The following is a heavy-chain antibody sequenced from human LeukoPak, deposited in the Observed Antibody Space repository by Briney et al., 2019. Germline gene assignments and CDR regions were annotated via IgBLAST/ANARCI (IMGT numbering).Heavy chain of an antibody. V-gene: IGHV3-30*18. J-gene: IGHJ4*02. CDR2: ISYDGSNK. Sequence: GRPLRLSCAASGFTFSSYGMHWVRQAPGKGLEWVAVISYDGSNKYYADSVKGRFTISRDNSKNTLYLQMNSLRAEDTAVYYCAKPLYGSGSYSDYWGQGTLVTVSS. CDR3: AKPLYGSGSYSDY. CDR1: GFTFSSYG. D-gene: IGHD3-10*01.